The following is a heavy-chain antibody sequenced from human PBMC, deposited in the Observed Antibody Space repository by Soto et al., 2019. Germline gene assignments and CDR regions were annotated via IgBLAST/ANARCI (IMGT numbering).Heavy chain of an antibody. CDR2: INHSGSS. Sequence: SETLSLTCAVYGGSFSGYDLTWIRQPPGTGLEWIGEINHSGSSNYNPSLKSRVTIPVDTSKNQFSLKLTSVTAAVTAVYYCARDKITGLFDYWGQGTLVTVSS. CDR1: GGSFSGYD. CDR3: ARDKITGLFDY. D-gene: IGHD2-8*02. V-gene: IGHV4-34*01. J-gene: IGHJ4*02.